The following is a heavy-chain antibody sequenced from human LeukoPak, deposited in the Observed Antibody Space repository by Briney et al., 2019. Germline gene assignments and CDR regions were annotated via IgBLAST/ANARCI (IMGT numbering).Heavy chain of an antibody. V-gene: IGHV3-7*01. Sequence: GGSLRLSCAASGFTFSTYWMCWVRQAPGKGLEWVANIKEDGSETNYVESVKGRFFISRDNAKNSQHLQMNSPRVEDTAVYYCARCEGFYDYFSGNPTYYFYMDVWGKGTTVTVSS. D-gene: IGHD3-16*01. CDR2: IKEDGSET. CDR1: GFTFSTYW. CDR3: ARCEGFYDYFSGNPTYYFYMDV. J-gene: IGHJ6*03.